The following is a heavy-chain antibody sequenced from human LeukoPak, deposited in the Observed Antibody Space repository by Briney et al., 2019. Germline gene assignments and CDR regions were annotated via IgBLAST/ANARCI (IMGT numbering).Heavy chain of an antibody. Sequence: SETLSLTCTVSGGSISSSSYYWGWIRQPPGKGLEWIGSIYYSGSTYYNPSLKSRVTISVDTSKNQFSLKLSSVTAADTAVYYCARHLKAARPSRVGYMDVWGKGTTVTVSS. CDR2: IYYSGST. J-gene: IGHJ6*03. V-gene: IGHV4-39*01. D-gene: IGHD6-6*01. CDR1: GGSISSSSYY. CDR3: ARHLKAARPSRVGYMDV.